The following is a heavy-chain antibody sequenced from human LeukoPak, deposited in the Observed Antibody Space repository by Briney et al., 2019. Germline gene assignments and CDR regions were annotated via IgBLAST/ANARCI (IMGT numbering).Heavy chain of an antibody. J-gene: IGHJ5*02. CDR3: ARDTIFGFLAP. V-gene: IGHV4-59*12. CDR2: IYYSGST. D-gene: IGHD3-3*01. CDR1: GGSISSYY. Sequence: SETLSLTCTVSGGSISSYYWSWIRQPPGKGLEWIGYIYYSGSTNYNPSLKSRVTISVDTSKNQFSLKLSSVTAADTAVYYCARDTIFGFLAPWGQGTLVTVSS.